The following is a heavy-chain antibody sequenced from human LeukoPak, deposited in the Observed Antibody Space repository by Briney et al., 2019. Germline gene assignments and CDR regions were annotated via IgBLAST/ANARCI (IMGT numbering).Heavy chain of an antibody. D-gene: IGHD1-7*01. CDR2: ISSSGSTI. CDR1: GFTFSDYY. CDR3: AKDMSHWNYVDAFDI. V-gene: IGHV3-11*04. Sequence: GGSLRLSCAASGFTFSDYYMSWIRQAPGKGLEWVSYISSSGSTIYYADSVKGRFTISRDNSKNTLYLQMNSLRAEDTAVYYCAKDMSHWNYVDAFDIWGQGTMVTVSS. J-gene: IGHJ3*02.